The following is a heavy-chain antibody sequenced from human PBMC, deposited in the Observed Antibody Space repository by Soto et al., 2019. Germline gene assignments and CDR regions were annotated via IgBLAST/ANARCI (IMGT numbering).Heavy chain of an antibody. Sequence: GGSLRLSCAASGFTFDDYAMHWVRQAPGKGLEWVSGISWNSGSIGYADSVKGRFTISRDNAKNSLYLQMNSLRAEDTALYYCAKDIGGDIVATTPDYWGQGTLVTVSS. V-gene: IGHV3-9*01. CDR2: ISWNSGSI. D-gene: IGHD5-12*01. CDR1: GFTFDDYA. CDR3: AKDIGGDIVATTPDY. J-gene: IGHJ4*02.